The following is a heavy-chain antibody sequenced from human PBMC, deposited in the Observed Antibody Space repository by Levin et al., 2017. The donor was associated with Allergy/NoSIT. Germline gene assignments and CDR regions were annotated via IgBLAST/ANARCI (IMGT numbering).Heavy chain of an antibody. V-gene: IGHV5-51*01. CDR1: GYTFTSYW. J-gene: IGHJ4*02. CDR2: IYPSDSDI. CDR3: ATLSQYTGYH. D-gene: IGHD5-12*01. Sequence: GESLKISCKASGYTFTSYWIGWVRQMPGKGLEWMAIIYPSDSDIKYSPSFQGQVTISADKSISTAYLQWISLKASDTAIYFCATLSQYTGYHWGQGTLVTVSS.